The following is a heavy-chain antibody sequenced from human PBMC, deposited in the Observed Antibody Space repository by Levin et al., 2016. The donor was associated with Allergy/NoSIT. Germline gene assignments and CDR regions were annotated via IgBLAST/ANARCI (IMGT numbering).Heavy chain of an antibody. V-gene: IGHV4-39*01. CDR1: GGPISGSTYY. CDR3: ARHANYYYNSEKYYNGWFDP. Sequence: SETLSLTCSVSGGPISGSTYYWGWIRQPPGKGLEWIGSIRYSGSAHQNPSLKSRVSISVDTSKNLLFLELNSVTAADTAVYYCARHANYYYNSEKYYNGWFDPWGQGTLVTVSS. J-gene: IGHJ5*02. D-gene: IGHD3-10*01. CDR2: IRYSGSA.